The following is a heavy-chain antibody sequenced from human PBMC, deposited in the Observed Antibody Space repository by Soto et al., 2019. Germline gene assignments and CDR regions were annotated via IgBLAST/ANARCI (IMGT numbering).Heavy chain of an antibody. V-gene: IGHV4-34*01. J-gene: IGHJ4*01. CDR1: GGSFSGYY. D-gene: IGHD3-9*01. CDR3: ARGVRGIVLSNYDILTGYPNRGGRYFDY. Sequence: SETLSLTCAVYGGSFSGYYWSWIRQPPGKGLEWIGEINHSGSTNYNPSLKSRVTISVDTSKNQFSLKLSSVTAADTAVYYCARGVRGIVLSNYDILTGYPNRGGRYFDYWGQGTLVTVSS. CDR2: INHSGST.